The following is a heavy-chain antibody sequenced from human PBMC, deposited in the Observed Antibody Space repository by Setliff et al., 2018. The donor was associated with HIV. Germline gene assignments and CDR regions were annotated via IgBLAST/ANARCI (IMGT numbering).Heavy chain of an antibody. CDR2: ISGSGGST. V-gene: IGHV3-23*01. Sequence: GGSLRLSCAASGFTFSSYAMTWVRQAPGKGLEWVSAISGSGGSTYYADSVKGRFTISRDNSKNTLYLQMNSLRAEDTAVYYCARVWRSSSWYITSWGQGTLVTVSS. CDR1: GFTFSSYA. J-gene: IGHJ5*02. CDR3: ARVWRSSSWYITS. D-gene: IGHD6-13*01.